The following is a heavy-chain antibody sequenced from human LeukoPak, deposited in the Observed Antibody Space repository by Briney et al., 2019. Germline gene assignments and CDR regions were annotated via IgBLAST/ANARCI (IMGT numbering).Heavy chain of an antibody. CDR2: IDTNTGNP. CDR3: ARRSMVQHLDV. Sequence: ASVKVSCKASGYTFTNHAINCVRQAPGQGLEYMGWIDTNTGNPTYAQAFTGRIVFSLDTSVSTAYLQIRSLKADDTAVYFCARRSMVQHLDVWGKGTTVIVSS. V-gene: IGHV7-4-1*02. D-gene: IGHD3-10*01. CDR1: GYTFTNHA. J-gene: IGHJ6*04.